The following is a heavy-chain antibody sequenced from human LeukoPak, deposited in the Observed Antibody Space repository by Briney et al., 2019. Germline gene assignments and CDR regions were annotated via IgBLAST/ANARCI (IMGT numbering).Heavy chain of an antibody. V-gene: IGHV3-21*01. J-gene: IGHJ4*02. Sequence: GGSLRLSCAASGFTFSSYSMNWVRQAPGKGLEWVSSISSSSSYIYYADSVKGRFTISRDNSKNTLYLQMNSLRAEDTAVYYCARDYCGGNCYSGWENVFDYWGQGTLVTVSS. D-gene: IGHD2-21*02. CDR1: GFTFSSYS. CDR3: ARDYCGGNCYSGWENVFDY. CDR2: ISSSSSYI.